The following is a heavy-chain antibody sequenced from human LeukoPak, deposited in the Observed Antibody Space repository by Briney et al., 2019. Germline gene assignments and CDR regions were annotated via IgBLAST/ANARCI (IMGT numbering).Heavy chain of an antibody. Sequence: GRSLRLSCAASGFTFEDYAMLWVRQAPGKGLEWVSGISWNSGSIGYADSVKGRFTISRDNVKNSLYLQMNSLRAEDTALYYCAKRVGEYWGQGTLVTASS. D-gene: IGHD1-26*01. V-gene: IGHV3-9*01. CDR1: GFTFEDYA. CDR2: ISWNSGSI. CDR3: AKRVGEY. J-gene: IGHJ4*02.